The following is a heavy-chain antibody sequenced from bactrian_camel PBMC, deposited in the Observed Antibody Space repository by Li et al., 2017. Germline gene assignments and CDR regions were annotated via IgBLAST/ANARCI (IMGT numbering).Heavy chain of an antibody. CDR1: GFTFSIHA. Sequence: HVQLVESGGGSVKSGGSLRLSCAASGFTFSIHAMSWVRQAPGKGLEWVSSIYSDGSITYSADSVKGRFTISRDNAKNTAYLQLNSLKTEDTAVHYCAANGAYGMDYWGKGTQVTVS. J-gene: IGHJ7*01. V-gene: IGHV3S7*01. D-gene: IGHD3*01. CDR2: IYSDGSIT.